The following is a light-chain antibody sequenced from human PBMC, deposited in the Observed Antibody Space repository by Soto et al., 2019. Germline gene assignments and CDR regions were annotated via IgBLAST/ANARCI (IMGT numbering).Light chain of an antibody. CDR2: EVN. CDR1: SSDIGGYNF. J-gene: IGLJ2*01. CDR3: SSFTTSSTLVV. Sequence: QSALTQSASVSGSPGQSITIPCTGTSSDIGGYNFVSWYQHHPGKAPKLMIYEVNNRPSGVSSRFSGSKSGNTASLTISGLQTEDEADYYCSSFTTSSTLVVFGGGTKLTVL. V-gene: IGLV2-14*01.